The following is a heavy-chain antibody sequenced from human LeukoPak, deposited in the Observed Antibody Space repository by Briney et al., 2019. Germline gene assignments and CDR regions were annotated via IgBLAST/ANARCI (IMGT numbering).Heavy chain of an antibody. V-gene: IGHV4-34*01. J-gene: IGHJ5*02. D-gene: IGHD3-3*01. CDR3: ARGLEWIATSGWFDP. CDR1: GGSFSGYY. CDR2: INHCGST. Sequence: SETLSLTCAVYGGSFSGYYWSWIRQPPGKGLEWIGEINHCGSTNYNPSLKSRVTISVDTSKNQFSLKLSSVTAADTAVYYCARGLEWIATSGWFDPWGQGTLVTVSS.